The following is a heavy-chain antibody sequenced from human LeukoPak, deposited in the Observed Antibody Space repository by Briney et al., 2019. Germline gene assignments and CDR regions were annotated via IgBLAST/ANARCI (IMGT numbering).Heavy chain of an antibody. CDR2: IYYSGST. J-gene: IGHJ4*02. D-gene: IGHD5-12*01. CDR3: ARGAKMATRGFDY. V-gene: IGHV4-59*12. CDR1: GGSISSYY. Sequence: SETLSLTCTVSGGSISSYYWSWIRQPPGKGLEWIGYIYYSGSTNYNPSLKSRVTISVDTSKKQLSLKLRYVTAADTAVYYCARGAKMATRGFDYWGQGTLVTVSS.